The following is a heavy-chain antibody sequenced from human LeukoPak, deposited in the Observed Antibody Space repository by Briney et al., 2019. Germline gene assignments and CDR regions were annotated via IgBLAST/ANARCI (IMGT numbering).Heavy chain of an antibody. J-gene: IGHJ4*02. CDR3: AKDFGYSCGYGFDY. CDR1: GFTFDDYA. V-gene: IGHV3-9*01. Sequence: PGGSLRLSCAASGFTFDDYAMHWVRQAPGKGLEWVLGISWNSGRIAYADSVKGRFTISRDNAKNSLYLQMNSLRAEDTALYYCAKDFGYSCGYGFDYWGQGTLVTVSS. CDR2: ISWNSGRI. D-gene: IGHD5-18*01.